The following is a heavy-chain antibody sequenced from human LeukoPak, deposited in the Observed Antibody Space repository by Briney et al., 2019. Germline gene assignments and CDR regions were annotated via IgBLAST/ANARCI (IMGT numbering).Heavy chain of an antibody. CDR3: AKARYNSGWYDD. D-gene: IGHD6-13*01. CDR1: GFTFSSYA. J-gene: IGHJ4*02. V-gene: IGHV3-23*01. CDR2: IGGSSATI. Sequence: GGSLRLSCAASGFTFSSYAMSWVRQAPGEGLEWVSVIGGSSATIYYADSRKGRFTISRDNSKDMLYLQMSSLRAEDTAVYYCAKARYNSGWYDDWGQGTLVTVSS.